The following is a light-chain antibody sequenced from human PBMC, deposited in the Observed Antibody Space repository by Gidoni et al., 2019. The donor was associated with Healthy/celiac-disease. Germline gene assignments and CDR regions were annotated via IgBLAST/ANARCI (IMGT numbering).Light chain of an antibody. CDR1: QGIGSY. V-gene: IGKV1-9*01. CDR2: AAS. J-gene: IGKJ4*01. Sequence: DIQLTQSPSFLSASVGDRVTITCRASQGIGSYLAWYQQKPGKAPKLLIYAASTLQSGVPSRFSGSGSGTEFTLTISSLQPEDFATYYCQQLNSYRTFGGXTKVEIK. CDR3: QQLNSYRT.